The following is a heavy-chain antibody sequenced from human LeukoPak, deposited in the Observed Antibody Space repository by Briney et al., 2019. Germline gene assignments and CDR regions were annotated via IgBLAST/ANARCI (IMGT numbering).Heavy chain of an antibody. V-gene: IGHV3-30*18. CDR3: AKDRGDGYNRVLGY. Sequence: PGGSLRLSCAASGFTFSSYGMHWVRQAPGKGLEWVAVISYDGSNKYYADSVKGRFTISRDNSKNTLYLQMNSLRAEDTAVYYCAKDRGDGYNRVLGYWGQGTLVTVSS. J-gene: IGHJ4*02. CDR2: ISYDGSNK. D-gene: IGHD5-24*01. CDR1: GFTFSSYG.